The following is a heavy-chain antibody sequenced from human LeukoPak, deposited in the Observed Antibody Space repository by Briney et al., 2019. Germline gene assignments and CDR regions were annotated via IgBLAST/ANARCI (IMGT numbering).Heavy chain of an antibody. D-gene: IGHD2-2*01. CDR1: SDSLFTSNW. V-gene: IGHV4-4*02. Sequence: SGTLSLTCTVSSDSLFTSNWWSWVRQPPGKGLEWIGQIFHSGSTSYSPSLKSRVTISMDKSKNQISLRLTSVTAADTAVYYCARSPTKRVPEDYWGQGTLVTVSS. J-gene: IGHJ4*02. CDR2: IFHSGST. CDR3: ARSPTKRVPEDY.